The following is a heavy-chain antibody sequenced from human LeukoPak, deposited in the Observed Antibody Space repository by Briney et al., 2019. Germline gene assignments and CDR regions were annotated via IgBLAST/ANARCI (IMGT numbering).Heavy chain of an antibody. CDR1: GYRFTSYW. D-gene: IGHD5-18*01. V-gene: IGHV5-51*01. CDR2: IYPGDSDT. CDR3: ARARVDTAMADFDY. J-gene: IGHJ4*02. Sequence: GESLKISCKGSGYRFTSYWIGWVRQMPGKGLEWMGIIYPGDSDTIYSPSFQGQVTISADKSTSTANLQWSSLKASDTAMYYCARARVDTAMADFDYWGQGTLVTVSS.